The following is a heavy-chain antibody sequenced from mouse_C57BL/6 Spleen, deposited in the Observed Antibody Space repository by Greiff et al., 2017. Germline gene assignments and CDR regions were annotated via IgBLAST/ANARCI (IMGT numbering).Heavy chain of an antibody. D-gene: IGHD2-3*01. CDR2: IRLKSDNYAT. Sequence: DVMLVESGGGLVQPGGSMKLSCVASGFTFSNYWMNWVRQSPEKGLEWVAQIRLKSDNYATHYAESVKGRFTISRDDSKSSVYLQMNNLRAEDTGIYYCTAGDGYYENAMDYWGQGTSVTVSS. CDR3: TAGDGYYENAMDY. CDR1: GFTFSNYW. V-gene: IGHV6-3*01. J-gene: IGHJ4*01.